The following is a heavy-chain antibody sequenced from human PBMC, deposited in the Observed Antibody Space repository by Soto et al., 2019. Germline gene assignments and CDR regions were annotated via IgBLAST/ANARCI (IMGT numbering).Heavy chain of an antibody. CDR3: ARGGYYDFWSGSSNNWFAP. CDR2: INPNSGNT. V-gene: IGHV1-8*01. D-gene: IGHD3-3*01. CDR1: GYTFTSYD. J-gene: IGHJ5*02. Sequence: QVQLVQSGAEVKKPGASVKVSCKASGYTFTSYDINWVRQATGQGLEWMGWINPNSGNTGYAQKFQGRVTMTRNTSIRTAYMELSSLRSEDTAVYYCARGGYYDFWSGSSNNWFAPWGQGPLVTVSS.